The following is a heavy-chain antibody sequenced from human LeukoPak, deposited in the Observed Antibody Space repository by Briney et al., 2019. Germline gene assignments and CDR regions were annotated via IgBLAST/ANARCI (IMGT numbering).Heavy chain of an antibody. V-gene: IGHV3-7*01. J-gene: IGHJ5*02. D-gene: IGHD3-10*01. CDR3: ARRLLWFGANWFDP. Sequence: GGSLRLSCAASGFTFSSYWMSWVRQAPGQGLEWVANIKQDGSEKYYVDSVKGRFTISRDNAKNSLYLQMNSLRAEDTPVYYCARRLLWFGANWFDPWGQGTLVTVSS. CDR1: GFTFSSYW. CDR2: IKQDGSEK.